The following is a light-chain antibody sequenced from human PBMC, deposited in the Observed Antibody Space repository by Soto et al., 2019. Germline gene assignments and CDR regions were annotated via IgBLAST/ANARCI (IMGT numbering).Light chain of an antibody. V-gene: IGLV2-23*01. CDR1: STDVGNDNL. Sequence: QSVLTQPASVSGSPGQSITISCTGTSTDVGNDNLVSWYQQHPGKAPKLVIYEASKRPSGVSNRLSASKSGNTASLTISGLQAEDEADYYCCSYAGSSTYVFGTGTKVTVL. CDR2: EAS. CDR3: CSYAGSSTYV. J-gene: IGLJ1*01.